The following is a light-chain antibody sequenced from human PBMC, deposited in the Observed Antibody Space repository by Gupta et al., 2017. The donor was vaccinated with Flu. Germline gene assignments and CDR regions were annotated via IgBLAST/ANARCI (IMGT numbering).Light chain of an antibody. J-gene: IGLJ3*02. V-gene: IGLV1-40*01. Sequence: SCTGSGSNIGAGYDVHWYQQVPGTAPKLLIYGTDYRASGVPDRFSGSKSGTSAPLAITGLQAAAEAYSYCQSFDNNLNGPWLFGVGTKVTVL. CDR1: GSNIGAGYD. CDR2: GTD. CDR3: QSFDNNLNGPWL.